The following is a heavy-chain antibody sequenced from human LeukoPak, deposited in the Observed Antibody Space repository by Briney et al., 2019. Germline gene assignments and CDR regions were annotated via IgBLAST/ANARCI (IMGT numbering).Heavy chain of an antibody. J-gene: IGHJ6*02. Sequence: PGGSLRLSCSAAGFTFSSHAMHWVRQAPGKGLEYVSTINDDGGLTYYADSVKGRFTISRDNSKNTLFLQMNSLRAEDTAVYYCARGYYYGMDVWGQGTTVTVSS. CDR2: INDDGGLT. CDR1: GFTFSSHA. V-gene: IGHV3-64*04. CDR3: ARGYYYGMDV.